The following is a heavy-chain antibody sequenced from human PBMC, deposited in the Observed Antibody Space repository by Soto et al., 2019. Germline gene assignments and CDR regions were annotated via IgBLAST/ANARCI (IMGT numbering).Heavy chain of an antibody. J-gene: IGHJ3*02. CDR3: ARRAAATPYAFDI. Sequence: PGESLKISRKGSGYSFTSYLTGRVHQMPGKSLEWMGIIYPGDSDTRYSPSFQGQVTISADKSISTAYLQWSSLKASDTAMYYCARRAAATPYAFDIWGQGTMLTVSS. V-gene: IGHV5-51*07. CDR2: IYPGDSDT. CDR1: GYSFTSYL. D-gene: IGHD6-13*01.